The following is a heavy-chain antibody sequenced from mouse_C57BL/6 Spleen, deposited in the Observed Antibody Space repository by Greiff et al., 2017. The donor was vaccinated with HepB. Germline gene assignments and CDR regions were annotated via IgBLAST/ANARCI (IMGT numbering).Heavy chain of an antibody. CDR3: AREGDGYYGGYYYAMDY. CDR1: GYTFTSYW. D-gene: IGHD2-3*01. V-gene: IGHV1-55*01. CDR2: IYPGSGST. J-gene: IGHJ4*01. Sequence: QVQLQQPGAELVKPGASVKMSCKASGYTFTSYWITWVKQRPGQGLEWIGDIYPGSGSTNYNEKFKSKATLTVDTSSSTAYMQLSSLTSEDSAVYYCAREGDGYYGGYYYAMDYWGQGTSVTASS.